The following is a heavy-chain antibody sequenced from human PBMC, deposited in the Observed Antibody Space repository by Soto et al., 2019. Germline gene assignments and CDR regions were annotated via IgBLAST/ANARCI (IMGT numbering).Heavy chain of an antibody. CDR3: ALGYYYGSGSYGDY. CDR2: IYYSGST. CDR1: GGSISSYY. J-gene: IGHJ4*02. Sequence: SETLSLTCTVSGGSISSYYWSWIRQPPGKGLEWIGYIYYSGSTNYNPSLKSRVTISVDTSRNQFSLKLSSVTAADTAVYYCALGYYYGSGSYGDYWGQGTLVTVSS. V-gene: IGHV4-59*01. D-gene: IGHD3-10*01.